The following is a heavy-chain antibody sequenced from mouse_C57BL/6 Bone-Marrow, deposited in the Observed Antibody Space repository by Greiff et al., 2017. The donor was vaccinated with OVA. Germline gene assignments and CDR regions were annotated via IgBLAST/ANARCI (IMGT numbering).Heavy chain of an antibody. Sequence: EVQGVESGGGLVQPGGSLSLSCAASGFTFTDYYMSWVRQPPGKALEWLGFIRNKANGYTTEYSASVKGRFTISRDNSQSILYLQMNALRAEDSANYYCARYTLHQAWFAYWGQGTLVTVSA. CDR3: ARYTLHQAWFAY. CDR2: IRNKANGYTT. J-gene: IGHJ3*01. CDR1: GFTFTDYY. V-gene: IGHV7-3*01.